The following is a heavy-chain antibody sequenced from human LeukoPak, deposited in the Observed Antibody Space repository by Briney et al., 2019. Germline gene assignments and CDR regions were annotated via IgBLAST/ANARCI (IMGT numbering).Heavy chain of an antibody. CDR1: GFTFSSHD. D-gene: IGHD6-19*01. Sequence: PGGSLRLSCAASGFTFSSHDMHWVRQAPGKGLEWVALTSYDGSNKYYADSVKGRFTISRDSSTNTLYLQMISLRAEDTAVYYCAKGHSSGWYLDSWGQGTLVTVSS. V-gene: IGHV3-30*18. CDR2: TSYDGSNK. J-gene: IGHJ4*02. CDR3: AKGHSSGWYLDS.